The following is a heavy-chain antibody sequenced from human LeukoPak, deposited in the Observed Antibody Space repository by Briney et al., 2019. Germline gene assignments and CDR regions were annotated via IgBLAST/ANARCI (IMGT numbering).Heavy chain of an antibody. CDR2: ISDNGGET. CDR1: GFTFTDYA. J-gene: IGHJ5*02. D-gene: IGHD3-10*01. V-gene: IGHV3-23*01. CDR3: AKVLWFGELFVGDNWFDP. Sequence: GSLRLSCAASGFTFTDYAMSWVRQAPEKGLEWISTISDNGGETYYADSVKGRFAISRDNSKNTLYLQMNSLRAEDTAVYYCAKVLWFGELFVGDNWFDPWGQGTLVTVSS.